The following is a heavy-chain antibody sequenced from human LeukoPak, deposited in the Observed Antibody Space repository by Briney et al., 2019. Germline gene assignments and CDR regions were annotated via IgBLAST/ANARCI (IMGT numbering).Heavy chain of an antibody. CDR3: ARGRRYDFWSGYSFDY. Sequence: ASVKVSCKASGYTFTSYYMHWVRQAPGQGPEWMGIINPSGGSTSYAQKFQGRVTMTRDTSTSTVYMELSSLRSEDTAVYYCARGRRYDFWSGYSFDYWGQGTLVTVSS. D-gene: IGHD3-3*01. V-gene: IGHV1-46*01. CDR1: GYTFTSYY. J-gene: IGHJ4*02. CDR2: INPSGGST.